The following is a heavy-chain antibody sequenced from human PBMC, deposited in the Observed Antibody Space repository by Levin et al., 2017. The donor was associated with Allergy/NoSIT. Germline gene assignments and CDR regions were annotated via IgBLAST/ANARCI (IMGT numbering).Heavy chain of an antibody. D-gene: IGHD6-13*01. Sequence: SETLSLTCTVSGGSISSYYWSWIRQPPGKGLEWIGYIYYSGSTNYNPSLKSRVTISVDTSKNQFSLKLSSVTAADTAVYYCGKYSSRHDAFDIWGQGTMVTVSS. CDR2: IYYSGST. CDR1: GGSISSYY. V-gene: IGHV4-59*01. J-gene: IGHJ3*02. CDR3: GKYSSRHDAFDI.